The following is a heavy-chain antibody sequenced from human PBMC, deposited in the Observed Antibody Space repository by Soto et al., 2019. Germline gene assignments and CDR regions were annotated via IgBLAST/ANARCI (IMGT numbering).Heavy chain of an antibody. D-gene: IGHD3-9*01. Sequence: ASVKVSCKASGYTFTSYAMHWVRQAPGQRLEWMGWINAGNGNTKYSQKFQGRVTITRDTSASTAYMELSSLRSEDTAVYYCATGPYGISTGPDLKTDYYYYGMDVWGQGTTVTVSS. V-gene: IGHV1-3*01. CDR2: INAGNGNT. CDR1: GYTFTSYA. J-gene: IGHJ6*02. CDR3: ATGPYGISTGPDLKTDYYYYGMDV.